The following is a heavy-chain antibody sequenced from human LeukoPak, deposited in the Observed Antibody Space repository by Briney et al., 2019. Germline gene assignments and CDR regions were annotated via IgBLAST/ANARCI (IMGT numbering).Heavy chain of an antibody. CDR2: ISGSGGST. V-gene: IGHV3-23*01. D-gene: IGHD2-2*01. J-gene: IGHJ5*02. CDR3: AKRGAGSSTIRWFDP. CDR1: GFTFSSYA. Sequence: PGGSLRLSCAASGFTFSSYAMSWVRQAPGKGLEWVSAISGSGGSTYYADSVKGRFTISRDNSKNTLYLQMNSLRAEDTAVYYCAKRGAGSSTIRWFDPWGQGTLVTVSS.